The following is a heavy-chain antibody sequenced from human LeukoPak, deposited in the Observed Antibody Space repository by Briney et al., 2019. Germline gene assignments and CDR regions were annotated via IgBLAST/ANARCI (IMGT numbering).Heavy chain of an antibody. CDR3: ARDPYNGNYGDSYYDYMDV. CDR2: ISSSSSYI. Sequence: GGSLRLSCAASGFTFSSYSMNWVRQAPGKGLEWVSSISSSSSYIYYADSVKGRFTISRDNAKNSLYLQMNSLRAEDTAIYYCARDPYNGNYGDSYYDYMDVWGKGTTVTISS. CDR1: GFTFSSYS. D-gene: IGHD1-26*01. J-gene: IGHJ6*03. V-gene: IGHV3-21*01.